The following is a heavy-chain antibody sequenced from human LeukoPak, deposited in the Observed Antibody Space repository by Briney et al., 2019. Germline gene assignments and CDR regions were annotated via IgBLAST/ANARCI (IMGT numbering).Heavy chain of an antibody. CDR2: IYYSGST. D-gene: IGHD6-19*01. CDR1: GGSISSYY. CDR3: GRESRGGWESYFDY. Sequence: SETLSLTCTVSGGSISSYYWSWIRQPPGKGLEWMGYIYYSGSTNYNPSLKSRVTISVDTSKNQFCLKLSPVTAADTAVYYCGRESRGGWESYFDYWGQGTLVTVSS. J-gene: IGHJ4*02. V-gene: IGHV4-59*01.